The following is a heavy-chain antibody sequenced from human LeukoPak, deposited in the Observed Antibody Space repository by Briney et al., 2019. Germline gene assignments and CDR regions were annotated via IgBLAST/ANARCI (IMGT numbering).Heavy chain of an antibody. CDR1: GYTFTSYG. CDR3: ARYSSSWYSGWFDP. Sequence: EASVNVSCKASGYTFTSYGISWVRQAPGQGLEWMGWISAYNGNTNYAQKLQGRVTMTTDTSTSTAYMELRSLRSDDTAVYYCARYSSSWYSGWFDPWGQGTLVTVSS. CDR2: ISAYNGNT. J-gene: IGHJ5*02. V-gene: IGHV1-18*01. D-gene: IGHD6-13*01.